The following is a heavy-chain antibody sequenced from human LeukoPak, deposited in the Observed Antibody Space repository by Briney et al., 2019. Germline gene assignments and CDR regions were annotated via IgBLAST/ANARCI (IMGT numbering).Heavy chain of an antibody. J-gene: IGHJ4*02. CDR1: GFTFSSYS. CDR2: ISSSSSTI. Sequence: GGSLRLSCAASGFTFSSYSMNWVRQAPGKGLEWVSYISSSSSTIYYADSVKGRITISRDNAKNSLYLQMNSLRAEDTAVYYCARGCIAAAEENFYYFDYWGQGTLVTVSS. D-gene: IGHD6-13*01. CDR3: ARGCIAAAEENFYYFDY. V-gene: IGHV3-48*04.